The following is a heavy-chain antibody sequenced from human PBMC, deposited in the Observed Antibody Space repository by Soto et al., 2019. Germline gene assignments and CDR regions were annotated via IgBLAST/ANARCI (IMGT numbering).Heavy chain of an antibody. CDR3: ARHDYVELWSDP. V-gene: IGHV4-39*01. Sequence: PSETLSLTCTVSGGSISSSSYYWGWIRQPPGKGLEWIGSIYYSGSTYYNPSLKSRVTISVDTSKNQFSLKLSSVTAADTAVYYCARHDYVELWSDPWGQGTLVTVSS. CDR1: GGSISSSSYY. J-gene: IGHJ5*02. CDR2: IYYSGST. D-gene: IGHD4-17*01.